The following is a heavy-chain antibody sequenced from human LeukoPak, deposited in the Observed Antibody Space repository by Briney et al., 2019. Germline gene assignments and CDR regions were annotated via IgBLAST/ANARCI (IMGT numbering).Heavy chain of an antibody. CDR2: IYYSGST. V-gene: IGHV4-59*08. CDR3: ARHGSGWFYFDY. J-gene: IGHJ4*02. CDR1: GGSLSSYY. D-gene: IGHD6-13*01. Sequence: PSETLSLTCTVSGGSLSSYYWSWIRQPPGKGLEWIGYIYYSGSTNYNPSLKSRVTISVDTSKDQFSLKLSSVTAADTAVYYCARHGSGWFYFDYWGQGTLVTVSS.